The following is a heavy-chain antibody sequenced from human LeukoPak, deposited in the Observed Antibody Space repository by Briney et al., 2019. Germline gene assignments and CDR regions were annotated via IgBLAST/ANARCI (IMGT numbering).Heavy chain of an antibody. CDR3: ARGEFITFGGVIARMNWFDP. Sequence: ASVKVSCKHSGYSFTSYGITWVRPAPGQGVEWMGWTCVYNGNTNYAQKFQGRITMTTDTSTSTVYMELRSLRSDDTAVYYCARGEFITFGGVIARMNWFDPWGQGTLVTVSS. D-gene: IGHD3-16*02. J-gene: IGHJ5*02. V-gene: IGHV1-18*01. CDR1: GYSFTSYG. CDR2: TCVYNGNT.